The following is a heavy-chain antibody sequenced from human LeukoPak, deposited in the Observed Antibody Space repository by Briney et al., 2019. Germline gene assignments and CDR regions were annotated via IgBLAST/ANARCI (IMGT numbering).Heavy chain of an antibody. CDR2: INDSGII. D-gene: IGHD1-7*01. CDR1: GGSFINYY. J-gene: IGHJ6*03. V-gene: IGHV4-34*01. Sequence: SETLSLTCAVYGGSFINYYWSWIRQPPGKGLEWIGEINDSGIINYNPSLMSRVTVSVDTSKNQFSLRLTSVTATDTAVYYCARRWNYGRNYYIDVWGNGATVSVSS. CDR3: ARRWNYGRNYYIDV.